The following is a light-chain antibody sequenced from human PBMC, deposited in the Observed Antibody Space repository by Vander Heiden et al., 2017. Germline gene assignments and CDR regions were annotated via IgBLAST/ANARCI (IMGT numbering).Light chain of an antibody. J-gene: IGKJ5*01. V-gene: IGKV1-12*01. CDR3: QQANGFPPT. CDR1: LVSSID. Sequence: DIQMTEWPSCVSDCGGDRVTITCRASLVSSIDLDWYQQKAGKAPKLLIYGTSTLMGDVPSRFRGRGNGTDFTRTISSLQPEDSATYYWQQANGFPPTVGQGTRLEI. CDR2: GTS.